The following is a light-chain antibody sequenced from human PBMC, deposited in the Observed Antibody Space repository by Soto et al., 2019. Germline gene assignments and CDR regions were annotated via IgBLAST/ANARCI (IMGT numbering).Light chain of an antibody. CDR1: SNDVGRSNY. V-gene: IGLV2-14*03. Sequence: QSALTQPAFVSGSPGQSITISCTGTSNDVGRSNYVSWYQHHPNNTPKLIIYDVNNRPSGVSDRFSGSKSGNTASLTISGLQAEDEADYYCSGYTSRATLVFGGGTKLTVL. CDR2: DVN. CDR3: SGYTSRATLV. J-gene: IGLJ2*01.